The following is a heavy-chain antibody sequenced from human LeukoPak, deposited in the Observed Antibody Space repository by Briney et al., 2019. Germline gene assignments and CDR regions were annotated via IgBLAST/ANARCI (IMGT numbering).Heavy chain of an antibody. D-gene: IGHD2-21*02. CDR2: IRVSGGST. CDR3: AKAGVFGYCGGDCYFDY. J-gene: IGHJ4*02. CDR1: GFTFSSYA. Sequence: GGSLRLFCAASGFTFSSYAMSWVRQAPGKGLEWVSVIRVSGGSTYYADSVKGRFTISRDNSKNTLNLQMNSLGAGDTAVYHCAKAGVFGYCGGDCYFDYWGQGTQVTVSS. V-gene: IGHV3-23*01.